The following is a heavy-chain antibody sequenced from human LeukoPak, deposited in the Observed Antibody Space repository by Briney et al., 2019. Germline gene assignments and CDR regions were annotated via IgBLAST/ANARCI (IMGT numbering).Heavy chain of an antibody. CDR1: GFTFSSYW. J-gene: IGHJ4*02. Sequence: GGSLRLSCAASGFTFSSYWMSWVRKAPGKGLEWVANIKQDGSEKYYVDSVKGRFTISRDNAKNSLYLQMNSLRAEDTAVYYCARVWYYDSSTVFDYWGQGTLVTVSS. V-gene: IGHV3-7*01. CDR3: ARVWYYDSSTVFDY. CDR2: IKQDGSEK. D-gene: IGHD3-22*01.